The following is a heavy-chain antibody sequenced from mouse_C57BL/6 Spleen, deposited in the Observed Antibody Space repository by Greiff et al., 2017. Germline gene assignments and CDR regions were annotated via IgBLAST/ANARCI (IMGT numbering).Heavy chain of an antibody. CDR1: GYSITSGYY. J-gene: IGHJ4*01. D-gene: IGHD2-5*01. V-gene: IGHV3-6*01. CDR3: AGEQYSNIEDDMDY. Sequence: EVKLVESGPGLVKPSQSLSLTCSVTGYSITSGYYWNWIRQFPGNKLEWMGYIRYDGSNNYNPSLKNRISITRDTSKNPFFLKLNSVTTEDTATSYCAGEQYSNIEDDMDYWGQGTTVTVSS. CDR2: IRYDGSN.